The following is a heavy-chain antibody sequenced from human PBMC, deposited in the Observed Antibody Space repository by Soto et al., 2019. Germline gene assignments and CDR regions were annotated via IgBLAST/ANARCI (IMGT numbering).Heavy chain of an antibody. J-gene: IGHJ4*02. Sequence: SHTNTVYGGKFVGFDGPWISKTKRTGLEWIGEINHSGSTNYNPSLKSRVTISLDTSKNQFSLRLNSVTAADTAVYFCVRSSIEPRIFMYPFDYWGLGTLVTVSS. D-gene: IGHD6-6*01. CDR3: VRSSIEPRIFMYPFDY. CDR2: INHSGST. CDR1: GGKFVGFD. V-gene: IGHV4-34*01.